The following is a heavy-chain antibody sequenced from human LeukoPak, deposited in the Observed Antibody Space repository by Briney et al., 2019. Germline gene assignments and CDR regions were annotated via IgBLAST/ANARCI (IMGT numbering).Heavy chain of an antibody. J-gene: IGHJ6*03. CDR1: GFTFSTYG. CDR3: AKDGGEYYDILTGYYPRLYYMDV. Sequence: PVGSLRLSCAASGFTFSTYGMSWVRQAPGKGLEWVSAISGSGGSTYYADSVKGRFTISRDNSKNTLYLQMNSLRAEDTAVYYCAKDGGEYYDILTGYYPRLYYMDVWGKGTTVTTSS. CDR2: ISGSGGST. D-gene: IGHD3-9*01. V-gene: IGHV3-23*01.